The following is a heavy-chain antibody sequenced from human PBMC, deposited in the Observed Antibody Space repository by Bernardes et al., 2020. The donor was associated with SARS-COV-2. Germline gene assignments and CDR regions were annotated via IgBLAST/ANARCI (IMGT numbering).Heavy chain of an antibody. J-gene: IGHJ5*02. D-gene: IGHD3-3*01. Sequence: SETLSLTCTVSGGSISSGGYYWSWIRQHPGKGLEWIGYIYYSGSTYYNPSLKSRVTISVDTSKNQFSLKLSSVTAADTAVYYSARGPHGITIFGVVSGGWFDPWGQGTLVTVSS. CDR2: IYYSGST. CDR1: GGSISSGGYY. V-gene: IGHV4-31*03. CDR3: ARGPHGITIFGVVSGGWFDP.